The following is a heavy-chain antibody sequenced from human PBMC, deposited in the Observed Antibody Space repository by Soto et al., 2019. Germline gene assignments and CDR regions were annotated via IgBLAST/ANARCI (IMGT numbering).Heavy chain of an antibody. J-gene: IGHJ3*01. Sequence: QVQLVQSGAEVKKPGASVRVSCKVSGYTFTSYYIHWVRQAPGHGPEWMGMISPSSGGTDYAQKFQGRVTMTRDTSTSTVYMELSSLRSEDTAVYYCTRSIITTAGTDAFDLWGQGTLVTVSS. D-gene: IGHD6-13*01. CDR2: ISPSSGGT. CDR1: GYTFTSYY. V-gene: IGHV1-46*03. CDR3: TRSIITTAGTDAFDL.